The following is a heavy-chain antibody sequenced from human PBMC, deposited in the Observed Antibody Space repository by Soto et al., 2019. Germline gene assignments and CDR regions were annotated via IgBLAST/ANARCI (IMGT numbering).Heavy chain of an antibody. Sequence: QVTLKASGPVLVKPTETLTLTCTVSGFSLSNARMGVSWVRQPPEKALEWLAHIFSNDDKSYSTSLKSSLTLSTDTSNSQVVLIMTNMHPVDTAKYYCARILDTARVFDYWGQGTLVPVSS. J-gene: IGHJ4*02. D-gene: IGHD5-18*01. CDR2: IFSNDDK. CDR3: ARILDTARVFDY. CDR1: GFSLSNARMG. V-gene: IGHV2-26*01.